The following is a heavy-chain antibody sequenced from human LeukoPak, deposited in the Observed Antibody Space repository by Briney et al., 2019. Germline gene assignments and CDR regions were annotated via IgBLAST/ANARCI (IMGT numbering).Heavy chain of an antibody. D-gene: IGHD2-2*02. Sequence: GGSLRLSCAASGFTFSSYSMNWVRQAPGEGLEWVSYISSSSSTIYYADSVKGRFTISRDNAKNSLYLQMNSLRAEDTAVYYCAREGDIVVVPAAIPAFDYWGQGTLVTVSS. CDR2: ISSSSSTI. V-gene: IGHV3-48*01. CDR1: GFTFSSYS. J-gene: IGHJ4*02. CDR3: AREGDIVVVPAAIPAFDY.